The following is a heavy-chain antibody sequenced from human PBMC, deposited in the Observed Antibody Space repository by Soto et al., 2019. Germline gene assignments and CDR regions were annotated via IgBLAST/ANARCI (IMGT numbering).Heavy chain of an antibody. CDR2: ITYDGSNK. J-gene: IGHJ4*02. CDR3: AKDSSGRYPAYFDY. CDR1: GSTFSNFA. V-gene: IGHV3-30*09. Sequence: GGSLRLSCAASGSTFSNFAMHWVRQAPGKGLGWVSVITYDGSNKNYADSVTGRFAISRDNSKNTLYLQMNSLRPDDTAVYYCAKDSSGRYPAYFDYWGQGTLVTVSS. D-gene: IGHD1-26*01.